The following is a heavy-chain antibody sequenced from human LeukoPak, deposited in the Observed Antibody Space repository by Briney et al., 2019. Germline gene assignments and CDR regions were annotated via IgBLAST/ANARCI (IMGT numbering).Heavy chain of an antibody. CDR2: MNPNSGNT. D-gene: IGHD1-7*01. J-gene: IGHJ6*03. CDR1: GYTFTSYD. Sequence: ASVKVSCKASGYTFTSYDINWVRQATGQGLEWMGWMNPNSGNTGYAQKFQGRVTMTRNTSISTAYMELSSVTAADTAVYYCARGGAWNWNSNYYMDVWGKGTTVTVSS. V-gene: IGHV1-8*01. CDR3: ARGGAWNWNSNYYMDV.